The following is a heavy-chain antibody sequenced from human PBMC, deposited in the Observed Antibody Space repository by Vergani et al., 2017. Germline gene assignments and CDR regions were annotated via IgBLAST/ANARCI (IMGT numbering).Heavy chain of an antibody. D-gene: IGHD6-13*01. J-gene: IGHJ6*03. Sequence: QITLKESGPTLVKPTQTLTLTCTFSGFSLSTSGVGVGWIRQPPGQALEWLALIYWNDDKRYSPSLKSRLTITKDTSKNQVVLTMTNMDPVDTATYYCAHSSSSSWYYYYYYMDVWGKGTTVTVSS. CDR3: AHSSSSSWYYYYYYMDV. V-gene: IGHV2-5*01. CDR1: GFSLSTSGVG. CDR2: IYWNDDK.